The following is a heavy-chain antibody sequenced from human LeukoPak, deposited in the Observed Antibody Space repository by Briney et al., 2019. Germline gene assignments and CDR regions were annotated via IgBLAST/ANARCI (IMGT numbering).Heavy chain of an antibody. CDR2: INSDGSST. Sequence: QPGGSLRLSCAASGFTFSSYWMHWVRQAPGKGLVWVSRINSDGSSTSYADSVKGRFTISRDNAKNTLYLQMNSLRAEDTAVYYCASGGTMVRGVIFYWGHGTLVTVSS. J-gene: IGHJ4*01. D-gene: IGHD3-10*01. CDR1: GFTFSSYW. V-gene: IGHV3-74*01. CDR3: ASGGTMVRGVIFY.